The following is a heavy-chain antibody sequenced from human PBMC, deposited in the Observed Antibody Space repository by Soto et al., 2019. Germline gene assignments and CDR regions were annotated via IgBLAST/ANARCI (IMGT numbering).Heavy chain of an antibody. CDR1: GYTLTELS. J-gene: IGHJ3*02. CDR3: ATDYYDSSGYYSRDRSFDI. D-gene: IGHD3-22*01. V-gene: IGHV1-24*01. CDR2: FDPEDGET. Sequence: ASVKVSCKVSGYTLTELSMHWVRQAPGKGLEWMGGFDPEDGETIYAQKFQGRVTMTEDASTDTAYMELSSLRSEDTAVYYCATDYYDSSGYYSRDRSFDIWGQGTMVTVS.